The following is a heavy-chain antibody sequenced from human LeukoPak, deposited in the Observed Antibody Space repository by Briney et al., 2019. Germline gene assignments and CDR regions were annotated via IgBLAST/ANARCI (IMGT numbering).Heavy chain of an antibody. J-gene: IGHJ4*02. D-gene: IGHD3/OR15-3a*01. CDR3: ASWTDYVDY. Sequence: PGGSLRLSCAASGFRFSDYGMHWVRQAPGKGPEWVAYTQYDGIVEIHADSVKGRFTISRDNSMNTLYLQMSSLRAEDTAVYYCASWTDYVDYWGQGTLVTVSS. V-gene: IGHV3-30*02. CDR2: TQYDGIVE. CDR1: GFRFSDYG.